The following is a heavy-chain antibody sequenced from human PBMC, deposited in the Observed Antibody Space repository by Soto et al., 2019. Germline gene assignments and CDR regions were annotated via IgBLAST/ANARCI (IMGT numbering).Heavy chain of an antibody. J-gene: IGHJ6*02. CDR2: IIPVFGTA. V-gene: IGHV1-69*01. CDR1: GGTFSSYA. D-gene: IGHD2-21*01. Sequence: QVQLVQSGAEVKKPGSSGKVSCTSSGGTFSSYAYSWVRQAPGQGLEWMGGIIPVFGTATYAQNFQGRLTITADESTRTAYMELSRLRSEDTAVYYCARSHSVFVYFYYGMDVWGQGTTVTVSS. CDR3: ARSHSVFVYFYYGMDV.